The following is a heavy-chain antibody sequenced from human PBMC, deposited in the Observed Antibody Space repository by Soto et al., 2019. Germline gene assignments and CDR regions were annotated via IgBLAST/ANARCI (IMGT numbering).Heavy chain of an antibody. J-gene: IGHJ4*02. CDR3: ARDASGSYWGAYFDY. CDR1: GFTVSSNY. Sequence: EVQLVETGGGLIQPGGSLRLSCAASGFTVSSNYMSWVRQAPGKGLEWVSVIYSGGRTYYADSVKGRFTISRDNSKNTLYLQMNSLRAEHTAVYYCARDASGSYWGAYFDYRGQGTLVPVSS. CDR2: IYSGGRT. V-gene: IGHV3-53*02. D-gene: IGHD1-26*01.